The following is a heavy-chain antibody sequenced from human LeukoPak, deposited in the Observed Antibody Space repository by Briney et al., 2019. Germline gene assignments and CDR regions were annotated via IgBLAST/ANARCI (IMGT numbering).Heavy chain of an antibody. Sequence: GASVKVSCKASGYTFTGYYMHWVRQAPGQGLEWMGGIVPNFGTANYAQKFQGRVTITADESTSTTYMELNRLRSEDTAVYYCARGKNQLLYPDSWGQGTLVTVSS. CDR2: IVPNFGTA. J-gene: IGHJ4*02. CDR3: ARGKNQLLYPDS. D-gene: IGHD2-2*02. V-gene: IGHV1-69*13. CDR1: GYTFTGYY.